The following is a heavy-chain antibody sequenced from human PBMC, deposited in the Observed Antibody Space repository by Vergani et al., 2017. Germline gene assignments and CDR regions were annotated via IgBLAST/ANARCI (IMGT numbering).Heavy chain of an antibody. CDR3: ARDCGECCFDY. V-gene: IGHV1-69*14. D-gene: IGHD3-10*01. CDR2: IIPIFGTA. CDR1: GGTFSSYA. Sequence: QVQLVQSGAEVKQPGSSVKLSCKASGGTFSSYAISWVRQAPGQGLEWMGRIIPIFGTANYAQRFQGRVTINADKSTSTAYMELSSLRSEDTAVYYCARDCGECCFDYWGQGTLVTVSS. J-gene: IGHJ4*02.